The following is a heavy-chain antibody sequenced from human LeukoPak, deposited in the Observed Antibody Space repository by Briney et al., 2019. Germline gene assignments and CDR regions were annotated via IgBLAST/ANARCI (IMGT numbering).Heavy chain of an antibody. V-gene: IGHV1-2*02. CDR1: GYTFRGHN. CDR3: AQSIAVPSIPTFDV. Sequence: ASVKVSCKASGYTFRGHNIHWMRQAPGQGLEWVGWINPNNGGTNYAQKFQGRVTMTRDTSAGTVYMDLSSLRSDDTAVYYCAQSIAVPSIPTFDVWGQGTVVSVSS. CDR2: INPNNGGT. J-gene: IGHJ3*01. D-gene: IGHD6-19*01.